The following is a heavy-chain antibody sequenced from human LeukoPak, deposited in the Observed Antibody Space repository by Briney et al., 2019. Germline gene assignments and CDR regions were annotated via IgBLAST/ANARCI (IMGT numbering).Heavy chain of an antibody. V-gene: IGHV3-23*01. CDR2: ISGSGGST. CDR3: ANYYGSGRREPDTNMNDY. CDR1: GFTFSSYA. D-gene: IGHD3-10*01. J-gene: IGHJ4*02. Sequence: QPGGSLRLSCAASGFTFSSYAMSWVRQAPGKGLEWVSAISGSGGSTYYADSVKGRFTISRDNSKNTLYLQMNSLRAEDTAVYYCANYYGSGRREPDTNMNDYWGQGTLVTVSS.